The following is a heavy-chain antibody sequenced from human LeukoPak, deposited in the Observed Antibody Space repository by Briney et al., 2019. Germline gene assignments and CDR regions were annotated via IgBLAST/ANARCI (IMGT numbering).Heavy chain of an antibody. CDR1: GGSISSYY. CDR3: ARQGTTVTSNWFDP. CDR2: IYTSEST. J-gene: IGHJ5*02. V-gene: IGHV4-4*07. D-gene: IGHD4-17*01. Sequence: SETLSLTCTVSGGSISSYYWSWIRQPAGKGLEWIGRIYTSESTNYNPSLKSRVTISVDTSKNQFSLKLSSVTAADTAVYYCARQGTTVTSNWFDPWGQGTLVTVSS.